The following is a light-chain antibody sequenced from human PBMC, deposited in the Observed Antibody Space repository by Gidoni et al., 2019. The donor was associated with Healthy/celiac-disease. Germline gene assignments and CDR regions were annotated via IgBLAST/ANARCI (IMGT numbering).Light chain of an antibody. Sequence: IVMTQSPATLSVSPGERATLSCRDSQSVSSNLAWYQQKPGQAPRLLIYGESTRATGIPARFSGSGSGTEFTLTISSLQSEDFAVYYCQQYNNWLITFGQGTRLEIK. V-gene: IGKV3-15*01. J-gene: IGKJ5*01. CDR3: QQYNNWLIT. CDR2: GES. CDR1: QSVSSN.